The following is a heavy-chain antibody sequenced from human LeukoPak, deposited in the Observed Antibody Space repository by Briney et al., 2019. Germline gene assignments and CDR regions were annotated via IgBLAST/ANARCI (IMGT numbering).Heavy chain of an antibody. D-gene: IGHD3-22*01. V-gene: IGHV3-30*02. Sequence: GGSLRLSCAASGFTFSSYGMHWVRQAPGKGLEWVAFIRYDGSNKYYADSVKGRFTISRDNSKNTLYLQMNSLRAEDTAVYYCAKNLYYYDSSGHLFNYWGQGTLVTVSS. CDR3: AKNLYYYDSSGHLFNY. J-gene: IGHJ4*02. CDR2: IRYDGSNK. CDR1: GFTFSSYG.